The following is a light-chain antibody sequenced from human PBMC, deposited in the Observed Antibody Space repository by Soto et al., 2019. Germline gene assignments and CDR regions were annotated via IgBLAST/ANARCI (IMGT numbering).Light chain of an antibody. CDR1: QSVSSN. V-gene: IGKV3-15*01. Sequence: EIVMTQSPATLSVSPGERATLSCRASQSVSSNLAWYQQKPGQAPRLLIYGASTRATGIPARFSGSGSGTEVTITISSLQSEDFAVYYCQQYNNWPLFTFGPGTKVDIK. CDR3: QQYNNWPLFT. CDR2: GAS. J-gene: IGKJ3*01.